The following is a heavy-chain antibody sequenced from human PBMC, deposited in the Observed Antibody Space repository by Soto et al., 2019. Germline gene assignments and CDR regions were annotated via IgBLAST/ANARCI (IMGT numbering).Heavy chain of an antibody. CDR1: GYTFTSYG. V-gene: IGHV1-18*01. J-gene: IGHJ6*02. CDR3: ARLERQDYYYYYSMDV. CDR2: ISAYNGNT. Sequence: ASVKVSCKASGYTFTSYGSSWVRQAPGQGLEWMGWISAYNGNTNYAQKLQGRVTMTTDTSTSTAYMELRSLRSDDTAVYYCARLERQDYYYYYSMDVWGQGTTVTVSS. D-gene: IGHD1-1*01.